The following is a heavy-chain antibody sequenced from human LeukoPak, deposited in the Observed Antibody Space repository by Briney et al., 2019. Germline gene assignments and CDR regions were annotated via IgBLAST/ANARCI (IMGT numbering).Heavy chain of an antibody. J-gene: IGHJ2*01. CDR2: IGTGGDT. D-gene: IGHD3-22*01. Sequence: GGSLRLPCAVSGISFSTYDMHWVRQVTGKGLEWVSAIGTGGDTYYAVSVKGRFTISRENAKNSLYLQMNSLRAEDTAVYYCAREITDGSSPDWYFDLWGRGTLVTVSS. V-gene: IGHV3-13*01. CDR3: AREITDGSSPDWYFDL. CDR1: GISFSTYD.